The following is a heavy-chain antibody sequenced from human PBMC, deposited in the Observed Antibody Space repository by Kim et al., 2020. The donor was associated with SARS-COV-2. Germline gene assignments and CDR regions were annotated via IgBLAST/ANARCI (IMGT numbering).Heavy chain of an antibody. CDR1: GGSVSSGSYY. Sequence: SETLSLTCTVSGGSVSSGSYYWSWIRQPPGKGLEWIGYIYYSGSTNYNPSLKSRVTISVDTSKNQFSLKLSSVTAADTAVYYCARERYVNYDILTGYYHFDYCGQGTLVTVSS. CDR2: IYYSGST. J-gene: IGHJ4*02. V-gene: IGHV4-61*01. D-gene: IGHD3-9*01. CDR3: ARERYVNYDILTGYYHFDY.